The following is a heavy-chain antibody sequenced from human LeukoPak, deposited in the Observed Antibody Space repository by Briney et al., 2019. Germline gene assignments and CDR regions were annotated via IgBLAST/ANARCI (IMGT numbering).Heavy chain of an antibody. Sequence: GESLKISCAASGFTFSSYAMSWVRQDPGLGLEWVSAISGSGGSTYYADSVKGRFTISRDNSKNTLYLQMNSLRAEDTAVYYCAKGGIDAFDIWGQGTMVTVSS. D-gene: IGHD3-16*01. V-gene: IGHV3-23*01. CDR1: GFTFSSYA. J-gene: IGHJ3*02. CDR2: ISGSGGST. CDR3: AKGGIDAFDI.